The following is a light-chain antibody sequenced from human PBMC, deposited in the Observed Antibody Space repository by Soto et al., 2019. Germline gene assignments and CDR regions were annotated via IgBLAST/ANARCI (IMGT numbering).Light chain of an antibody. CDR2: SAS. J-gene: IGKJ4*01. CDR1: QSVSSY. V-gene: IGKV3-20*01. CDR3: QQFVTSPIT. Sequence: EIVLTQSPATLSLSPGERATRSCRASQSVSSYLAWYQQKPGQAPRLLMSSASSRATGIPERFSGSASGTDFTLTISRLEPEDFAVYYCQQFVTSPITFGGGTKVDIK.